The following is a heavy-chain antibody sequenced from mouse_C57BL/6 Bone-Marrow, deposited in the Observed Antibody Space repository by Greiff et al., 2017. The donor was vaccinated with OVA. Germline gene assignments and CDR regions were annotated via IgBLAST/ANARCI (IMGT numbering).Heavy chain of an antibody. CDR1: GYTFTSYG. CDR2: IYPRSGNT. Sequence: VMLVESGAELARPGASVKLSCKASGYTFTSYGISWVKQRTGQGLEWIGEIYPRSGNTYYNEKFKGKATLTADKSSSTAYMELRSLTSEDSAVYFCARELIYYDYDGGFAYWGQGTLVTVSA. V-gene: IGHV1-81*01. J-gene: IGHJ3*01. CDR3: ARELIYYDYDGGFAY. D-gene: IGHD2-4*01.